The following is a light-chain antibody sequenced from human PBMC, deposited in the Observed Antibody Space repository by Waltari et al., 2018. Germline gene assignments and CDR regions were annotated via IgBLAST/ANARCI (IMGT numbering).Light chain of an antibody. CDR3: CSYAGSYTYV. CDR2: DVS. V-gene: IGLV2-11*01. CDR1: SRDVGYSNY. J-gene: IGLJ1*01. Sequence: QSALTQPRSVSGSPGQSVTISCTGTSRDVGYSNYLSWYQQYPGKAPKLIIYDVSKRPSGVPDRFSGSKSGNTASLTISGLQTEDEADYYCCSYAGSYTYVFGTGTKVTVL.